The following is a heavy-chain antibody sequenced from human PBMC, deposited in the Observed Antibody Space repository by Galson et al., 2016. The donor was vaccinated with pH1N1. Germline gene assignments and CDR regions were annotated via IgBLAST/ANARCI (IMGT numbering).Heavy chain of an antibody. V-gene: IGHV1-8*01. CDR3: ARGRKYAMDV. Sequence: QSGAEVKKPGESLKISCKASGYTFTSYDINWVRQATGQGLEWMGWMNPNSGNTGSAQKFQGRVTMTRNSSITTAYMELSSLRFEDTAVYYCARGRKYAMDVWGQGTTVTVSS. J-gene: IGHJ6*02. D-gene: IGHD1-14*01. CDR2: MNPNSGNT. CDR1: GYTFTSYD.